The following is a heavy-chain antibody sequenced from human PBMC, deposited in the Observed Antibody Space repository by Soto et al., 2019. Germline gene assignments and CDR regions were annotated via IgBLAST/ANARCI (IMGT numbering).Heavy chain of an antibody. CDR2: INPSGGST. J-gene: IGHJ4*02. D-gene: IGHD3-10*01. CDR3: ARSDLTMVRGVTVEHAGGYYFDY. Sequence: QVQLVQSGAEVKKPGASVKVSCKASGYTFTSYYMHWVRQAPGQGLEWIGIINPSGGSTSYAQKFQGRVTMTRDTSTSTVYMELSSLRSEDTAVYYCARSDLTMVRGVTVEHAGGYYFDYWGQGTLVTVSS. V-gene: IGHV1-46*01. CDR1: GYTFTSYY.